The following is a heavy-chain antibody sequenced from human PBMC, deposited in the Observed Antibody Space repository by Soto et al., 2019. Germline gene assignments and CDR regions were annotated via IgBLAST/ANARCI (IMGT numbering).Heavy chain of an antibody. Sequence: EVQLVESGGGLVQPGGSLRLSCAASGFTFSSYWMGWVRQAPGKGLEWVANIKQDGSEKYYVDSVKGRFTISRDNAKNSLYLQMNSLRAEDTAVYYCARAVWVVVVAATLTYYYYGMDVWGQGTTVTVSS. CDR3: ARAVWVVVVAATLTYYYYGMDV. V-gene: IGHV3-7*03. CDR2: IKQDGSEK. J-gene: IGHJ6*02. CDR1: GFTFSSYW. D-gene: IGHD2-15*01.